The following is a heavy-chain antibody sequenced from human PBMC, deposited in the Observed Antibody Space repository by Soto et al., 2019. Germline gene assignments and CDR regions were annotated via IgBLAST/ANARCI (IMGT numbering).Heavy chain of an antibody. J-gene: IGHJ4*02. V-gene: IGHV3-23*01. CDR1: GFIFITYA. D-gene: IGHD6-19*01. CDR3: AKDAARTNGWYYFDY. Sequence: PVGSLRLSCAASGFIFITYAMCCFLQSPVKGLEWVSVMSNSGDLTYYADSVKGRFTISRDNSENTLYLQMSSLRAEDAAIYYCAKDAARTNGWYYFDYWGQGTLVTVSS. CDR2: MSNSGDLT.